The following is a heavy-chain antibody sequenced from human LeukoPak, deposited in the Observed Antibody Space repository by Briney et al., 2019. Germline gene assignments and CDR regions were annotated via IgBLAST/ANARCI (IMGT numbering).Heavy chain of an antibody. CDR1: GYTFTYYY. CDR2: INPNSGGT. CDR3: ARNRVADYSAWFDP. V-gene: IGHV1-2*02. D-gene: IGHD2-15*01. Sequence: ASVKVSCKASGYTFTYYYMHWVRQAPGQGLEWMGWINPNSGGTKYAQKFQGRVTMTRDTSISTAYMELSRLRSDDTAVYYCARNRVADYSAWFDPWGQGTLVTVSS. J-gene: IGHJ5*02.